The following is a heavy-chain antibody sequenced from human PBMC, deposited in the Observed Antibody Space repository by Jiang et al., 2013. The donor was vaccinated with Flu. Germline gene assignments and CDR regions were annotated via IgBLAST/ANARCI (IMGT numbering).Heavy chain of an antibody. J-gene: IGHJ4*02. CDR2: IYYSGSP. D-gene: IGHD3-10*01. V-gene: IGHV4-39*01. Sequence: GLVKPSETLSLTCTVSGGSISSSSYYWGWIRQPPGKGLEWIGNIYYSGSPYYNPSLKSRVTISVDTSKNQFSLKLSSVTAADTAVYYCARIRVEASGSPRIFDNWGQGTLVTVSS. CDR3: ARIRVEASGSPRIFDN. CDR1: GGSISSSSYY.